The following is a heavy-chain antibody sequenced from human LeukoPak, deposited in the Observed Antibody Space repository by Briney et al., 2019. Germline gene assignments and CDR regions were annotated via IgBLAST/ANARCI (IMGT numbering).Heavy chain of an antibody. V-gene: IGHV4-59*01. CDR1: GGSISSYC. J-gene: IGHJ4*02. CDR2: IYYSGST. D-gene: IGHD4-23*01. Sequence: SETLSLTCKVTGGSISSYCWSWIRQPPGKGLEWIGYIYYSGSTNYNPSLKSRVTISVDKSKNQFSLKLSSVTAADTAVYYCARRTAVTPRHFDYWGQGTLVTVSS. CDR3: ARRTAVTPRHFDY.